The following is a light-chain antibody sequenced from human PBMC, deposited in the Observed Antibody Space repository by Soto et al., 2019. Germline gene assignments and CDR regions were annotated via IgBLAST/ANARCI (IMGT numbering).Light chain of an antibody. V-gene: IGLV2-8*01. CDR2: EVT. Sequence: QSALTQPPSASGSPGQSVTISCIGTASDIGRYNYVSWYQHHPGKAPKLIIYEVTKRPSGVPDRFSGSKSGNTASLTVSGLQADDEADYYCNSYVGSNNYVFGTVTQLTVL. J-gene: IGLJ1*01. CDR1: ASDIGRYNY. CDR3: NSYVGSNNYV.